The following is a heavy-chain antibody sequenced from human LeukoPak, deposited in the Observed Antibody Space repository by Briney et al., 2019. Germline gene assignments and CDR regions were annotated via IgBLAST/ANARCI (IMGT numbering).Heavy chain of an antibody. V-gene: IGHV6-1*01. CDR2: TFYRSKWYN. Sequence: SQTLSLTCAISGDSVSSNSAAWNWIRQSPSRGLEWLGRTFYRSKWYNDYAVSVRSRITINPDTSKNQFSLQLNSVTPEDSAVYYCASVRGAVAAYDYWGQGTLVTVSS. CDR3: ASVRGAVAAYDY. J-gene: IGHJ4*02. CDR1: GDSVSSNSAA. D-gene: IGHD6-19*01.